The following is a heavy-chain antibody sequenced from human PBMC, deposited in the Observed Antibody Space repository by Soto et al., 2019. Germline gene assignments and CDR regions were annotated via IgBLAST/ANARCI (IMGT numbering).Heavy chain of an antibody. D-gene: IGHD3-9*01. CDR1: GFTVSSNY. CDR2: IYSGGST. J-gene: IGHJ2*01. CDR3: ARGFLTGYYKVRGAYIDL. Sequence: EVQLVETGGGLIQPGGSLRLSCAASGFTVSSNYMSWVRQAPGKGLEWVSVIYSGGSTYYAESVKGRFTISRDNSKNTLYLQTNSLRAEDTAVYYCARGFLTGYYKVRGAYIDLWGRGTLVTVSS. V-gene: IGHV3-53*02.